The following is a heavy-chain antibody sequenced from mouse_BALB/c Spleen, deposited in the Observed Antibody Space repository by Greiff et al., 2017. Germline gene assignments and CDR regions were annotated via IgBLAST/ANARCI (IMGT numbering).Heavy chain of an antibody. CDR1: GYSITSGYY. Sequence: ESGPGLVKPSQSLSLTCSVTGYSITSGYYWNWIRQFPGNKLEWMGYISYDGSNNYNPSLKNRISITRDTSKNQFFLKLNSVTTEDTATYYFAIYYGNYYYAMDYWGQGTSVTVSS. V-gene: IGHV3-6*02. J-gene: IGHJ4*01. CDR3: AIYYGNYYYAMDY. D-gene: IGHD2-1*01. CDR2: ISYDGSN.